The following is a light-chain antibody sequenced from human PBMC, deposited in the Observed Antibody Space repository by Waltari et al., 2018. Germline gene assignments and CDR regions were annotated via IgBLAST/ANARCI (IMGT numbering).Light chain of an antibody. V-gene: IGKV1-39*01. CDR1: QFINRY. Sequence: DIHTTQSPSSLSASVGDSVTITCRASQFINRYLNWYQQKPGRAPKLVIYAASTLQVGVPSRFHGSGFGTEFTLTINNLQPDDFATYYCQQSFSSPLTFGGGA. CDR3: QQSFSSPLT. CDR2: AAS. J-gene: IGKJ4*01.